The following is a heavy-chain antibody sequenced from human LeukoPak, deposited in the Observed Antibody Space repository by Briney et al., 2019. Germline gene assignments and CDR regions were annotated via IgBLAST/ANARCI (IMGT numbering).Heavy chain of an antibody. CDR1: GFTFSDYY. CDR3: ARIMTTATYGMDV. Sequence: AGGSLRLSCAASGFTFSDYYMSWIRQAPGKGLEWVSYISSSGSTIYYADSVKGRFTISRDNAKNSLYLQMNSLRAEDTAVYYCARIMTTATYGMDVWGQGTTVTVSS. D-gene: IGHD4-4*01. J-gene: IGHJ6*02. V-gene: IGHV3-11*01. CDR2: ISSSGSTI.